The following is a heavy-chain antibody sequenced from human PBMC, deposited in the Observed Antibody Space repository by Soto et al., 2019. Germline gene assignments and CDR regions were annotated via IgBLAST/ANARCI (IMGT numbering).Heavy chain of an antibody. CDR2: IYYSGST. J-gene: IGHJ4*01. V-gene: IGHV4-30-4*01. CDR1: GGSISSGDYY. D-gene: IGHD4-4*01. CDR3: ARITKPLQKPDLFYY. Sequence: SETLSLTCTVSGGSISSGDYYWSWIRQTPGKGLEWVGYIYYSGSTYYNPSLKSRVTISVDTSKNQFSLKLNSVTAADTAVYYCARITKPLQKPDLFYYWSHGTLVTVSS.